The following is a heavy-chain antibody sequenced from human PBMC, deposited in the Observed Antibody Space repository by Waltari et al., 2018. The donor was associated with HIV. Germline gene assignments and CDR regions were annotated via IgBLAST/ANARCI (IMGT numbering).Heavy chain of an antibody. CDR1: QFTVNRNY. CDR3: ARAGDSNYGYWCFDL. Sequence: VQLVESVGGLIQPGASLCPSCAALQFTVNRNYMCWVCPAPGKGLEWVSLSNSGGNTYYADSVKGRFTISRDNSKNTLYLQMNSLRAEDTAVYYCARAGDSNYGYWCFDLWGRGTLVTVSS. V-gene: IGHV3-53*01. D-gene: IGHD4-4*01. J-gene: IGHJ2*01. CDR2: SNSGGNT.